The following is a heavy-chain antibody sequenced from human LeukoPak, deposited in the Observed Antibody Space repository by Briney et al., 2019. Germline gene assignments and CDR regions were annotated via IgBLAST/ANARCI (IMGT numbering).Heavy chain of an antibody. D-gene: IGHD6-19*01. CDR2: INGEGRST. V-gene: IGHV3-74*01. Sequence: GGSLRLSCAASGFTFSTYWMHWVRQAPGKGLVWVSRINGEGRSTSHADSVKGRFTISRDNAKNTLDLQMNSLRAEDTAVYYCAREANSGYSSGDDAFDIWGQGTMVTVSS. J-gene: IGHJ3*02. CDR1: GFTFSTYW. CDR3: AREANSGYSSGDDAFDI.